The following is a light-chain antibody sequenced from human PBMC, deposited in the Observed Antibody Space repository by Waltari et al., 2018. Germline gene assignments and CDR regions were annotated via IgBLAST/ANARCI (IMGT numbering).Light chain of an antibody. CDR1: RAIGNN. CDR2: DAS. CDR3: QQFNTLYS. Sequence: EIVMTQSPATLSVSPGGGATLSCRASRAIGNNVAWYQQKPGQPPRLLIFDASTRATGIPARFSGSWSGTEFTLTISSLQSEDSAVYFCQQFNTLYSFGQGTKLEIK. J-gene: IGKJ2*01. V-gene: IGKV3-15*01.